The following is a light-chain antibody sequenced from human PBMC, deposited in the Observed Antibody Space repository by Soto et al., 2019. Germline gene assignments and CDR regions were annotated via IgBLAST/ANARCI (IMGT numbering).Light chain of an antibody. V-gene: IGKV1-9*01. Sequence: QVTQSPSFLSASVAARFTITCRASQDISNYLNWYQQKPGKAPNLLIYAATALQSGVPSRFSGSGYGTDFTRTITTLQPEDVVFYYCQQCQVNPLTFCQGTRLEIK. CDR2: AAT. CDR3: QQCQVNPLT. J-gene: IGKJ5*01. CDR1: QDISNY.